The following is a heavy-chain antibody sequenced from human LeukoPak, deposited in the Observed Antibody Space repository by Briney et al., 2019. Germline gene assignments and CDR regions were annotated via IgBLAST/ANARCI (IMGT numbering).Heavy chain of an antibody. D-gene: IGHD2-2*02. J-gene: IGHJ4*02. Sequence: SETLSLTCAVYGGSFSGYYWSWIRQPPGKGLEWIGEINHSGSTNYNPSLKSRVTISVDTSKNQFSLKLSSVTAADTAVYYCARGAPKDIVVVPAAIREDYWGQGTLVTVSS. V-gene: IGHV4-34*01. CDR2: INHSGST. CDR3: ARGAPKDIVVVPAAIREDY. CDR1: GGSFSGYY.